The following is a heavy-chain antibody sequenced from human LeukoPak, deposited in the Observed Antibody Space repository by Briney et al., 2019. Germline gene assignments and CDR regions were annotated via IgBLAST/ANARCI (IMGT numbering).Heavy chain of an antibody. CDR3: AKGPGDYYYYYMDV. J-gene: IGHJ6*03. CDR2: ISGSGGST. CDR1: GFAFSSYA. V-gene: IGHV3-23*01. Sequence: GGSLRLSCAASGFAFSSYAMSWVRQAPGKGLEWVSAISGSGGSTYYADSVKGRFTISRDNSKNTLYLQMNSLRVGETAAYYCAKGPGDYYYYYMDVWGEGTTVTVSS. D-gene: IGHD3-10*01.